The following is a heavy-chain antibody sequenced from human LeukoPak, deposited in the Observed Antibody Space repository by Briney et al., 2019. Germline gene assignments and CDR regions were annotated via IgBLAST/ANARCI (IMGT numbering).Heavy chain of an antibody. V-gene: IGHV4-59*01. CDR1: GGSISSYY. CDR3: ARERSSSGAFDI. J-gene: IGHJ3*02. CDR2: IYYSGST. D-gene: IGHD6-6*01. Sequence: SETLSLTCTVSGGSISSYYWSWIRQPPGKGLEWIGYIYYSGSTNYNPSLKSRVTIPVDTSKNQFSLKLSSVTAADTAVYYCARERSSSGAFDIWGQGTMVTVSS.